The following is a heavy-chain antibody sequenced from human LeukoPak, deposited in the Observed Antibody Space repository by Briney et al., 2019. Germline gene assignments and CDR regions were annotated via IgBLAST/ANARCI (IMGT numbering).Heavy chain of an antibody. D-gene: IGHD6-19*01. V-gene: IGHV4-39*01. Sequence: PSETLSLTCTVSGGSISSSSYYWGWIRQPPGKGLEWIGSIYYSGSTYYNPSLKSRVTISVDTSKNQFSLKLSSVTAADTAVYYCARRRYSSDWYLVPAYFAYWGQGTLVTVSS. CDR3: ARRRYSSDWYLVPAYFAY. CDR2: IYYSGST. CDR1: GGSISSSSYY. J-gene: IGHJ4*02.